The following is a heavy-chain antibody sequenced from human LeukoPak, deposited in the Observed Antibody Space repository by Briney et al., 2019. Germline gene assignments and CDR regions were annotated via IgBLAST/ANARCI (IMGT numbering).Heavy chain of an antibody. CDR3: ARDILDYYDSSGYYLDY. V-gene: IGHV4-39*02. J-gene: IGHJ4*02. Sequence: KASETLSLTCTVSGGSISSSSYYWGWIRQPPGKGLEWIGSIYYSGSTYYNPSLKSRVTISVDTSKNQFSLKLSSVTAADTAVYYCARDILDYYDSSGYYLDYWGQGTLVTVSS. CDR1: GGSISSSSYY. D-gene: IGHD3-22*01. CDR2: IYYSGST.